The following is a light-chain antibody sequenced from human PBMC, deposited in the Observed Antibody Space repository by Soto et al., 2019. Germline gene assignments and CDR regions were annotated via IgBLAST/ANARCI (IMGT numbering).Light chain of an antibody. J-gene: IGLJ2*01. V-gene: IGLV2-23*01. CDR3: ASWDDSLNGVL. Sequence: QSALTQPASVSGSPGQSITISCTGTISDVGSYDLVSWYQQHPGKAPKLVIYESTKRPSGVSSRFSGSRSGNTASLTISGLQSEDEADYHCASWDDSLNGVLFGGGTKLTVL. CDR1: ISDVGSYDL. CDR2: EST.